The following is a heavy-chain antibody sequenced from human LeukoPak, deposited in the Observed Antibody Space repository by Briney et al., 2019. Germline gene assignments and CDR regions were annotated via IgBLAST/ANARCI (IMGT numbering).Heavy chain of an antibody. J-gene: IGHJ4*02. D-gene: IGHD1-26*01. CDR3: AKDQRWESPHYLDS. CDR1: GGTFSSYA. Sequence: SVKVSCKASGGTFSSYAISWVRQAPGQGLEWMGGIIPIFGTANYAQKFQGRVTITADESTSTAYMELSSLRSEDTAVYYCAKDQRWESPHYLDSWGQGTLVTVSS. V-gene: IGHV1-69*13. CDR2: IIPIFGTA.